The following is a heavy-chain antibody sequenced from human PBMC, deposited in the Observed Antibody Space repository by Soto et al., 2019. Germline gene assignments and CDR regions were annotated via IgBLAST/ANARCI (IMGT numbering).Heavy chain of an antibody. CDR1: GGSISSSSYY. CDR3: ARSWDIVVVVAASLFPLYYGMDV. V-gene: IGHV4-39*01. J-gene: IGHJ6*02. Sequence: LSLTCTVSGGSISSSSYYWGWIRQPPGKGLEWIGSIYYSGSTYYNPSLKSRVTISVDTSKHQFSLKLSSVTAADTAVYYCARSWDIVVVVAASLFPLYYGMDVWAKGPRSPSP. CDR2: IYYSGST. D-gene: IGHD2-15*01.